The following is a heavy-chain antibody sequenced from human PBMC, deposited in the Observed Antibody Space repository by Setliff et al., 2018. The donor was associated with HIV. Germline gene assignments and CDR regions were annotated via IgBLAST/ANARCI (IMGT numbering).Heavy chain of an antibody. D-gene: IGHD3-22*01. CDR1: GGSISSYF. Sequence: SETLSLTCTVSGGSISSYFWSWIRQSPGKGLEWIGEINHSGRTKYNPSLKSRVTISIDTSKNQFSLNLTSVTATDTAVYYCASRVYYYDSNNFLREEGFDPWGQGTLVTVSS. CDR2: INHSGRT. J-gene: IGHJ5*02. V-gene: IGHV4-34*01. CDR3: ASRVYYYDSNNFLREEGFDP.